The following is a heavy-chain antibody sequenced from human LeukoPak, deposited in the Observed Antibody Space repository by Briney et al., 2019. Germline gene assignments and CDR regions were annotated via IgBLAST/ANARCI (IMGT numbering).Heavy chain of an antibody. CDR1: GGSFSGYY. V-gene: IGHV4-34*01. Sequence: SETLSLTCAVYGGSFSGYYWSWIRQPPGKGLEWIGEINHSGSTNYNPSLKSRVTISVDTSKNQFSLKLSSVTAADTAVYYCAGTYYYGSGTPFDYWGQGTLVTVSS. J-gene: IGHJ4*02. D-gene: IGHD3-10*01. CDR2: INHSGST. CDR3: AGTYYYGSGTPFDY.